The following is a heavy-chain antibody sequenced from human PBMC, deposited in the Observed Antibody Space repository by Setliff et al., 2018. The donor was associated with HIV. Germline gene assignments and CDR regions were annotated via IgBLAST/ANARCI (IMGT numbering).Heavy chain of an antibody. J-gene: IGHJ4*01. CDR1: GGSISSSSSYW. Sequence: ETLSLTCTVSGGSISSSSSYWMHWVRQAPGKGLQWIARINSDGRSTDYAESVKGRFTISKDTARNTLHLQMNTVTAEDTAVYYCTTPRISGSSGWYFDYWGHGTLVTVSS. V-gene: IGHV3-74*01. CDR2: INSDGRST. CDR3: TTPRISGSSGWYFDY. D-gene: IGHD3-10*01.